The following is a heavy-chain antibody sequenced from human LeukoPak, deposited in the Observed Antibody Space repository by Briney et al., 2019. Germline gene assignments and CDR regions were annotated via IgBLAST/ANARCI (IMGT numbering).Heavy chain of an antibody. V-gene: IGHV3-48*01. Sequence: GGSLRLSCAASGFTLNNYAMNWVRQAPGKGLEWVSYISSGATIYYADSVKGRFTISRDNAKNSLYLQMNSLRAEDTAVYYCARDRGGWYVGPVLDYWGQGTLVTVSS. J-gene: IGHJ4*02. CDR2: ISSGATI. CDR1: GFTLNNYA. D-gene: IGHD6-19*01. CDR3: ARDRGGWYVGPVLDY.